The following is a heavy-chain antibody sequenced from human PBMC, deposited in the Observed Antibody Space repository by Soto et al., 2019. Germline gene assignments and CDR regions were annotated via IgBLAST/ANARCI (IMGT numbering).Heavy chain of an antibody. D-gene: IGHD2-21*02. Sequence: PSETLSLTCAVYGGSFSGYYWSWIRQSPGERLEWIGEINHSGSANYNPSLKSRVTLSVDTSKNQFSLKLSSMTAADAAVYYCARHLPYCGGDCYSLDYWGQGTLVTVSS. CDR3: ARHLPYCGGDCYSLDY. V-gene: IGHV4-34*01. J-gene: IGHJ4*02. CDR2: INHSGSA. CDR1: GGSFSGYY.